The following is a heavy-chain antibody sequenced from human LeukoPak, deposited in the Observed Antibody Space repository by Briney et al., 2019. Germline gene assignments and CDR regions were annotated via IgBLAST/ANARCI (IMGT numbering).Heavy chain of an antibody. D-gene: IGHD2-15*01. J-gene: IGHJ6*03. CDR1: GGSFSGYY. Sequence: PSETLSLTCAVYGGSFSGYYWSWIRQPPGKGLEWIGSIHYSGSTYYNPSLQSRVTISIDTSKNQFSLKLRFVTAADTAVYYCARVRCSGGSCPYYYYYYYMDAWGKGTTVTVSS. CDR2: IHYSGST. CDR3: ARVRCSGGSCPYYYYYYYMDA. V-gene: IGHV4-34*01.